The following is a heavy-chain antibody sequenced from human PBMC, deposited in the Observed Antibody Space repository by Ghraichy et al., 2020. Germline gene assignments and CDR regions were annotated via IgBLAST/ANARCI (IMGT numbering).Heavy chain of an antibody. D-gene: IGHD2-15*01. J-gene: IGHJ6*02. Sequence: GGSLRLSCAASGFPFSNYAMSWVRQAPGKGLEWVSVVGGSGGGTHYADSVKGRFTISRDNSKNTLYLQMNSLRAEDTAVYYCAKKSGYWSGGTCYATHQHYYGSEVWGQGTAVTVSS. V-gene: IGHV3-23*01. CDR1: GFPFSNYA. CDR2: VGGSGGGT. CDR3: AKKSGYWSGGTCYATHQHYYGSEV.